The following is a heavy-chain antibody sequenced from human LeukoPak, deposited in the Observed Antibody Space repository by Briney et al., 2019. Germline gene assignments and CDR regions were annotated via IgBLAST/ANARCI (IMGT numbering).Heavy chain of an antibody. D-gene: IGHD3-16*01. CDR2: ISGGGVTT. J-gene: IGHJ6*02. V-gene: IGHV3-23*01. CDR3: ARNQQLGGHSYYYYGMDV. CDR1: GFTSIAYA. Sequence: GGSLRLSCVGSGFTSIAYALTWARQAPGKGLEWVSGISGGGVTTYYADSVKGRFTIPRDNSKNTLYLQMNSLRADDTAIYYCARNQQLGGHSYYYYGMDVWGQGTTVTVSS.